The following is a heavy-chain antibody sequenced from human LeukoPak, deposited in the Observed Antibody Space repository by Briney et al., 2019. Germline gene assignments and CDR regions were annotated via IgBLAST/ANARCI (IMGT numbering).Heavy chain of an antibody. Sequence: ASVKVSCKASGYTFTSYGISWVRQAPGQGLEWMGWISAYNGNTNYAQKLQGRVTITTDTSTSTAYMELRSLRSEDTAIYYCARAMAEGPYDFPPNWFDPWGQGTLVTVSS. CDR3: ARAMAEGPYDFPPNWFDP. D-gene: IGHD3-3*01. CDR1: GYTFTSYG. V-gene: IGHV1-18*01. J-gene: IGHJ5*02. CDR2: ISAYNGNT.